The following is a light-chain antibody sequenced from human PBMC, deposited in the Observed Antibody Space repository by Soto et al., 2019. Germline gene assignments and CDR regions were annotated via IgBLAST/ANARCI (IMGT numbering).Light chain of an antibody. CDR2: GNS. J-gene: IGLJ2*01. Sequence: QSVLTQPPSVSGAPGQRVTISCTGSSSNIGAGYDVHWYQQLPGTPPKLLIYGNSKRPSGVPDRFSGYKSGTSASLAITGLQAGDEADYYCQSYDSSLSGYVFGAGTKLTVL. CDR1: SSNIGAGYD. V-gene: IGLV1-40*01. CDR3: QSYDSSLSGYV.